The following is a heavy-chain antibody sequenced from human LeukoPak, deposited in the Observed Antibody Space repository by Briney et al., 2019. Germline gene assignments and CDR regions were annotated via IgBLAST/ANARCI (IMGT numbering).Heavy chain of an antibody. Sequence: ASVKVSCKASGYTFTGYYMHWVRQAPGQGLEWMGWINPNSGGTNYAQKFQGRVTMTRDTSISTAYMELSRLRSDDTAVYYCARVGYSGYDRIPFDYWGQGTLVTVSS. CDR1: GYTFTGYY. CDR2: INPNSGGT. CDR3: ARVGYSGYDRIPFDY. J-gene: IGHJ4*02. D-gene: IGHD5-12*01. V-gene: IGHV1-2*02.